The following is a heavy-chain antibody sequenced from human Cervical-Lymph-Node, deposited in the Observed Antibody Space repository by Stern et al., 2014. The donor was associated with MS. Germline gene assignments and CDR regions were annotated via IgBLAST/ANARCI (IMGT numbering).Heavy chain of an antibody. CDR3: RGVGDATHV. Sequence: VQLVESGGGVVQPGRSLTLSCAASGISLSNAGMHWVRQAPGKGLEWVAVMSFVGGNKKYGDSVKGRFSISRDMANNTLFLQMNSLRPEDTAVYYCRGVGDATHVGGQGTTVIVSS. CDR1: GISLSNAG. CDR2: MSFVGGNK. J-gene: IGHJ6*02. V-gene: IGHV3-30*03.